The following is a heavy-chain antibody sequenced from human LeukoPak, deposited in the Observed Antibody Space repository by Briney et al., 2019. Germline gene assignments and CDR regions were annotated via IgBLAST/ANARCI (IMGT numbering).Heavy chain of an antibody. CDR1: GGSFRGYY. V-gene: IGHV4-34*01. Sequence: SETLSLTCAVYGGSFRGYYWSWIRQPPGKGREWIGEIYHRGSTNYNPSLKSRVTRSVDTSKNQFSLKLSSVAAADTAVYYCARASAVPRYYYYYGMDVWGQGTTVTAAS. J-gene: IGHJ6*02. CDR3: ARASAVPRYYYYYGMDV. CDR2: IYHRGST. D-gene: IGHD3-10*01.